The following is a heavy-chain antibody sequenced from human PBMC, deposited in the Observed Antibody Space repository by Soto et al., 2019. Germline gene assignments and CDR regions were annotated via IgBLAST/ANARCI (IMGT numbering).Heavy chain of an antibody. CDR1: GYTFTSYG. Sequence: ASVKVSCKASGYTFTSYGISWVRQAPGQGLEWMGWISVYNGNTNYAQILQGRVTMTTDTSTSTAYMELRSLRSDDTAVYYCARDRRYSGYENYYYYYYMDVWGKGTTVTVSS. J-gene: IGHJ6*03. D-gene: IGHD5-12*01. CDR3: ARDRRYSGYENYYYYYYMDV. CDR2: ISVYNGNT. V-gene: IGHV1-18*01.